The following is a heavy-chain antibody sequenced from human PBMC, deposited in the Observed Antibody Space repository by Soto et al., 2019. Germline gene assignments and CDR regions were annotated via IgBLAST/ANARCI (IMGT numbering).Heavy chain of an antibody. CDR3: ARLSSGSNFFSDY. Sequence: PGASLKISGXGSGYSFTNYWIGWVRQVPGKGLECMGIIWPSDSDTRYSPSFQGQVTISGDKSINTAYLQWRSLKASDTAVYFCARLSSGSNFFSDYWGQGPLVTVSS. V-gene: IGHV5-51*01. CDR1: GYSFTNYW. CDR2: IWPSDSDT. J-gene: IGHJ4*02. D-gene: IGHD3-22*01.